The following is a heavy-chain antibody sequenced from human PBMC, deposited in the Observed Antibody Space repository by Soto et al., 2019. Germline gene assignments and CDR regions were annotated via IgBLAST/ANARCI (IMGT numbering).Heavy chain of an antibody. J-gene: IGHJ6*02. D-gene: IGHD3-3*01. Sequence: GGSLRLSCAASGFTFSSYAMHWVRQAPGKGLEWVAVISYDGSNKYYADSVKGRFTISRDNSKNTLYLQMNSLRAEDTAVYYCARATYYDFWSGSPPHAKNYYYGMDVWGQGTTVTVSS. CDR1: GFTFSSYA. V-gene: IGHV3-30-3*01. CDR3: ARATYYDFWSGSPPHAKNYYYGMDV. CDR2: ISYDGSNK.